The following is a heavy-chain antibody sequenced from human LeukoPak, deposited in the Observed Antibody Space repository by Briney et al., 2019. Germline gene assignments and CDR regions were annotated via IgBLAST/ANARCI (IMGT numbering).Heavy chain of an antibody. D-gene: IGHD6-13*01. V-gene: IGHV4-59*01. Sequence: SETLSLTCTVSGGSISSYYWSWIRQPPGKGREGIGYIYYSGSTNYNPSLKSRVTISVDTSKNQFSLKLSSVTAADTAVYYCARDSSSWLNYYYGMDVWGQGTTVTVSS. J-gene: IGHJ6*02. CDR2: IYYSGST. CDR3: ARDSSSWLNYYYGMDV. CDR1: GGSISSYY.